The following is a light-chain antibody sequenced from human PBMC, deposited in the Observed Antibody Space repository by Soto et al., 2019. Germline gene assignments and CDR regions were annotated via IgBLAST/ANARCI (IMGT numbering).Light chain of an antibody. Sequence: EIVLTQSPGTLSLSPGVRATLSCRASQSVSSSDLAWYQQKPGQPPRRLIYGASSRATGIPDRFSGSGSGTDFTLTISRLEPEDFAVFYCQHYDSLPITFGQGTRLEIK. CDR1: QSVSSSD. CDR3: QHYDSLPIT. J-gene: IGKJ5*01. V-gene: IGKV3-20*01. CDR2: GAS.